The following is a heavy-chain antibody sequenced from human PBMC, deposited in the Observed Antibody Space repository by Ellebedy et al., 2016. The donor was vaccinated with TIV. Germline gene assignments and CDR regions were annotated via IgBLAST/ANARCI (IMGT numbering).Heavy chain of an antibody. D-gene: IGHD1-26*01. CDR3: ARELSGNFFDF. V-gene: IGHV4-4*02. Sequence: SETLSLXXAVSGDSISSSNWWSWVRQTPGKGPEWIGEIFHSGSTNYSPSLKSRVTMSIDKSKNQFSLELTSVTAADTAVYYCARELSGNFFDFWGQGTLVTVSS. J-gene: IGHJ4*02. CDR1: GDSISSSNW. CDR2: IFHSGST.